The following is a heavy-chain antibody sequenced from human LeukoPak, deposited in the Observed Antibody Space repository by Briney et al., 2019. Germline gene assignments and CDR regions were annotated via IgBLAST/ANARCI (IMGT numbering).Heavy chain of an antibody. CDR2: RVPILGTT. V-gene: IGHV1-69*13. D-gene: IGHD5-24*01. J-gene: IGHJ1*01. CDR1: GASFTSYG. Sequence: SVKVSCKASGASFTSYGISRVRQGPGQGLEWMGGRVPILGTTNLAQKFQGRLTITADESTSTAYMELNGLSVEDTAVYYCAREGPVGTDGFWGQGTLVTVSS. CDR3: AREGPVGTDGF.